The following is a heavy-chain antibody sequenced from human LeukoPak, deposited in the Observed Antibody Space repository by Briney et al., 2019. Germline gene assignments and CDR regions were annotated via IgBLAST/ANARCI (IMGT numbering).Heavy chain of an antibody. Sequence: ASVKVSCKASGYTFTGYYMHWVRQAPGQRLEWLGGINAANGNTKYSQKFQDRVAITWDTSATTAYMELSSLRSEDTAVYYCAREGGYCTNAVCNSSTAYGMDVWGQGTAVIVSS. CDR1: GYTFTGYY. V-gene: IGHV1-3*01. D-gene: IGHD2-8*01. CDR3: AREGGYCTNAVCNSSTAYGMDV. CDR2: INAANGNT. J-gene: IGHJ6*02.